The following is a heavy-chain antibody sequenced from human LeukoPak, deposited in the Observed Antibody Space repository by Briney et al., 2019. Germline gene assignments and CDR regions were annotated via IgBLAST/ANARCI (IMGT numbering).Heavy chain of an antibody. CDR3: RFGSGRFSFDL. J-gene: IGHJ4*02. Sequence: GGLLRLSCAASGFTFTKFWMTWVRQAPGKGLEWVANIRQDGSEKYYVDSVKGRFTISRDNAENSMYLQMNSLRVEDTAVYYCRFGSGRFSFDLWGQGPLLTVSS. D-gene: IGHD3-10*01. CDR2: IRQDGSEK. CDR1: GFTFTKFW. V-gene: IGHV3-7*02.